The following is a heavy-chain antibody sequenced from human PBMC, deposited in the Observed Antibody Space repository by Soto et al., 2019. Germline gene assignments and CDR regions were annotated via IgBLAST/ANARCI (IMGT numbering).Heavy chain of an antibody. Sequence: PGGSLRLSCAASGFTFSSYEMNWVRQAPGKGLEWVSYISSSGSTIYYADSVKGRFTISRDNAKNSLYLQMNSLRAEDTAVYYCARGGGRGYSGYDPGYYYYGMDVWGQGTTVTVSS. D-gene: IGHD5-12*01. CDR1: GFTFSSYE. CDR2: ISSSGSTI. V-gene: IGHV3-48*03. CDR3: ARGGGRGYSGYDPGYYYYGMDV. J-gene: IGHJ6*02.